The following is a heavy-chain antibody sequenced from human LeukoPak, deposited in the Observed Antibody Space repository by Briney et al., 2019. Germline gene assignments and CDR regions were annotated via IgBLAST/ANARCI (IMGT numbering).Heavy chain of an antibody. Sequence: SGTLSLTCAVSGGSISSSNWWSWVRQPPGKGLEWIGEIYHSGSTNYNPSLKSRVTISVDKSKNQFSLKLSSVTAADTAVYYCARVNSGSYAHFDYWGQGTLVTVSS. CDR1: GGSISSSNW. CDR2: IYHSGST. D-gene: IGHD1-26*01. CDR3: ARVNSGSYAHFDY. J-gene: IGHJ4*02. V-gene: IGHV4-4*02.